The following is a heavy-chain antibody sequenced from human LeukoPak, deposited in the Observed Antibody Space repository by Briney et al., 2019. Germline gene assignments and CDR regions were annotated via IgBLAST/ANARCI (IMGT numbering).Heavy chain of an antibody. J-gene: IGHJ6*03. CDR1: GFTFSNSA. Sequence: PGGSLRLSCEASGFTFSNSAMAWVRQAPGKGLEWVSGISASGHYTYNADSGKGRFTISRDNSKNTLYLQMNSLRAEDTALYFCVKDGSRGDYYFYFYIDVWGKGTTVTVSS. CDR3: VKDGSRGDYYFYFYIDV. V-gene: IGHV3-23*01. D-gene: IGHD3-10*01. CDR2: ISASGHYT.